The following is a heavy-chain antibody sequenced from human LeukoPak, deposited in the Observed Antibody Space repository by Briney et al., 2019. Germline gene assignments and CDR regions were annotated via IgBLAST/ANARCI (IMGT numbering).Heavy chain of an antibody. CDR3: AKGSSSSSRHYFDY. V-gene: IGHV3-23*01. Sequence: GVSLRLSCAASGFTFSSYAMSWVRQAPGKGLEWVSVISGSGGSTYYADSVKGRFTISRDNSKNTLYLQMNSLRAEDTAVYYCAKGSSSSSRHYFDYWGQGTLVTVSS. J-gene: IGHJ4*02. CDR1: GFTFSSYA. D-gene: IGHD6-6*01. CDR2: ISGSGGST.